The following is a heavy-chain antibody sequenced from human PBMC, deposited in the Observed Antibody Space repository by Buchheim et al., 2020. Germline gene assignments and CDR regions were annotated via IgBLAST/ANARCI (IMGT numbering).Heavy chain of an antibody. CDR3: AKGDIVVVVAAPGGVDY. Sequence: EVQLLESGGGLVQPGGSLRLSCAASGFTFSSYAMSWVRQAPGKGLEWVSAISGSGGSTYYADSVTGRFTISRDNSKNTLYLQMNSLRAEDTAVYYCAKGDIVVVVAAPGGVDYWGQGTL. CDR2: ISGSGGST. V-gene: IGHV3-23*01. J-gene: IGHJ4*02. CDR1: GFTFSSYA. D-gene: IGHD2-15*01.